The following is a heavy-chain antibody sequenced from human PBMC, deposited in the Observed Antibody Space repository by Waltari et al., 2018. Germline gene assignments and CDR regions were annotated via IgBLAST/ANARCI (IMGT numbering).Heavy chain of an antibody. D-gene: IGHD5-18*01. J-gene: IGHJ6*02. Sequence: QVQLQESGPGLAKASQTLSLTCDVSGGPIRTLNFYWSWIRQPAGKGLEWIGRIYRSGVTDYNPSLRGRATMFLDMSKNQFSLTVDSLIAADTAVYYCAVSPDTATSRAAFHFWGPGTTVSVSS. CDR3: AVSPDTATSRAAFHF. CDR2: IYRSGVT. V-gene: IGHV4-61*02. CDR1: GGPIRTLNFY.